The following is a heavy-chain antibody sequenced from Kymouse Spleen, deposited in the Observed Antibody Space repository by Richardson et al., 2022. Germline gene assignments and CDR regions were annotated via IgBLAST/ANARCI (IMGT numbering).Heavy chain of an antibody. Sequence: EVQLVESGGGLVQPGRSLRLSCAASGFTFDDYAMHWVRQAPGKGLEWVSGISWNSGSIGYADSVKGRFTISRDNAKNSLYLQMNSLRAEDTALYYCAKDRSIAARGGYFDYWGQGTLVTVSS. J-gene: IGHJ4*02. D-gene: IGHD6-6*01. CDR2: ISWNSGSI. V-gene: IGHV3-9*01. CDR3: AKDRSIAARGGYFDY. CDR1: GFTFDDYA.